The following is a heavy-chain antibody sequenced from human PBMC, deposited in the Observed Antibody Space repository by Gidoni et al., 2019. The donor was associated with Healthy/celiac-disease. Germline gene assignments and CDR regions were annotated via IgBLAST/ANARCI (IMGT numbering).Heavy chain of an antibody. Sequence: VQLLQSGAAVKTPGSSVKVSCQASGGPFSSYTISWVRQAPGQGLEWMGRIIPILGIANYAQKFQGRVTITADKSTSTAYMELSSLRSEDTAVYYCARDIVVVPAAMEDWFDPWGQGTLVTVSS. CDR1: GGPFSSYT. CDR3: ARDIVVVPAAMEDWFDP. J-gene: IGHJ5*02. CDR2: IIPILGIA. V-gene: IGHV1-69*08. D-gene: IGHD2-2*01.